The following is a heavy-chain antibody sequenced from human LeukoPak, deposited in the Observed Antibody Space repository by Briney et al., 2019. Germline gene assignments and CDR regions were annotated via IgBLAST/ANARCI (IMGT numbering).Heavy chain of an antibody. V-gene: IGHV3-30*02. Sequence: GGSLRLSCAASGFTFSSYGMHWVRQAPGKGLEWVAFIRYDGSNKYYADSVKGRFTISRDNSKNTLYLQMNSLRAEDTAVYYCARGSVTAMVRVDYWGQGTLVTVSS. CDR2: IRYDGSNK. CDR1: GFTFSSYG. CDR3: ARGSVTAMVRVDY. J-gene: IGHJ4*02. D-gene: IGHD5-18*01.